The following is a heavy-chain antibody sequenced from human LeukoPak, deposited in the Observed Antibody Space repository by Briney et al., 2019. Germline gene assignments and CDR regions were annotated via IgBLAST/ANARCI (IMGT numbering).Heavy chain of an antibody. CDR3: AKGPDYYYYMDV. Sequence: GGSLRLSCAASGFTFSSYWMSWGRQAAGKGLEWVANIKQDGSEKYYVDSVKGRFTISRDNAKNSLYLQMNSLRAEDTAVYYCAKGPDYYYYMDVWGKGTTVTISS. CDR1: GFTFSSYW. CDR2: IKQDGSEK. J-gene: IGHJ6*03. V-gene: IGHV3-7*01.